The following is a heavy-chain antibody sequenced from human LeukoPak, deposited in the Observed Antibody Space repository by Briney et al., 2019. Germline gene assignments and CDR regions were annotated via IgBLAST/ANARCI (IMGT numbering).Heavy chain of an antibody. CDR3: AKGGEWLAYFDY. J-gene: IGHJ4*02. D-gene: IGHD6-19*01. Sequence: GGSLRLSCAASGFTFSSYAMSWVRQAPGKGLEWVSAVSGTGGSTYYADSVKGRFTISRDNSKNTLYLQMNSLRADDTAAYYCAKGGEWLAYFDYWGQGTLVTVSS. CDR1: GFTFSSYA. V-gene: IGHV3-23*01. CDR2: VSGTGGST.